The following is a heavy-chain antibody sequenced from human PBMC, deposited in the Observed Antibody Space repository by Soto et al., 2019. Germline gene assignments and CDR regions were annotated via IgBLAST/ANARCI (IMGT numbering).Heavy chain of an antibody. J-gene: IGHJ4*01. CDR2: IVVGSGNT. V-gene: IGHV1-58*02. Sequence: SMEVSCKASGFPFTSFSMQWVRQARGQRLEWIGWIVVGSGNTNYAQKFQERVTITRDMSTSTAYMELSSLRSEDTAVYYCAALGGYYGSGSYYTFDYWG. CDR1: GFPFTSFS. CDR3: AALGGYYGSGSYYTFDY. D-gene: IGHD3-10*01.